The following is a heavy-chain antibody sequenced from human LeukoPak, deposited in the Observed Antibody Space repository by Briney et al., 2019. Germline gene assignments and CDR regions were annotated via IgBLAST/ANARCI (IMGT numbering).Heavy chain of an antibody. V-gene: IGHV3-53*01. CDR3: ARDPGRGGDY. J-gene: IGHJ4*02. CDR1: GFIVSNSY. Sequence: PGGSPRLSCAVSGFIVSNSYMTWVRQAPGKGLECVSVLYSSGKTYYPDPVQGRFTISRRDSKNTLYLQSNNLRVEDTAVYYCARDPGRGGDYWGQGTLVTVSS. CDR2: LYSSGKT.